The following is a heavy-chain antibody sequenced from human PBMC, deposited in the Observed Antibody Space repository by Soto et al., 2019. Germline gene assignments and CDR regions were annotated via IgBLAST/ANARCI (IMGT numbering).Heavy chain of an antibody. CDR3: TRSVAGSGNFDY. Sequence: EVQLVESGGGLVQPGGSLRLSCAVSGFTLSDHYIDWVREAPGKGLEWVGRTRDRANGHTTEYAASVKGRFIISRDESKNSVYLQMNSLQTEDTAVYFCTRSVAGSGNFDYWGQGTLVTVSS. D-gene: IGHD6-19*01. CDR2: TRDRANGHTT. V-gene: IGHV3-72*01. CDR1: GFTLSDHY. J-gene: IGHJ4*02.